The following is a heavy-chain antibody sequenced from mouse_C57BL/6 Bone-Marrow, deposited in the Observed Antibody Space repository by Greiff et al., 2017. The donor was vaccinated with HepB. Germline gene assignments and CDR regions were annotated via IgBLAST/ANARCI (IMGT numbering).Heavy chain of an antibody. CDR3: ARRGAMDY. V-gene: IGHV5-9*01. CDR2: ISGGGGNT. J-gene: IGHJ4*01. Sequence: EVMLVESGGGLVKPGGSLKLSCAASGFTFSSYTMSWVRQTPEKRLEWVATISGGGGNTYYTDSVKGRFTLSRDNAKNTMYLRMSSLRSEDTALYYCARRGAMDYWGQGTSVTVSS. CDR1: GFTFSSYT.